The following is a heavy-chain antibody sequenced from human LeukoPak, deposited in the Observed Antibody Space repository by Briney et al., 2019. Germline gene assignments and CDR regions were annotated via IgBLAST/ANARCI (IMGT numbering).Heavy chain of an antibody. V-gene: IGHV4-30-2*01. CDR3: ARGYYYDGSGAAGFDS. CDR2: IYHSGST. Sequence: PSQTLSLTCAVSGGSISSGGYSWSWIRQPPGKGLEWIGYIYHSGSTYYNPSLKSRVTISVDRSKNQFSLKLSSVTAADTAVYYCARGYYYDGSGAAGFDSWGQGTLVTVSS. CDR1: GGSISSGGYS. D-gene: IGHD3-22*01. J-gene: IGHJ4*02.